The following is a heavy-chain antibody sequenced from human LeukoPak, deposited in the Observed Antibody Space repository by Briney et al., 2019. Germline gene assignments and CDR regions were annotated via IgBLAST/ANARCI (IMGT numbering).Heavy chain of an antibody. D-gene: IGHD3-10*01. V-gene: IGHV1-18*04. CDR3: ARDRYYYGSGSYYFLEDY. CDR1: GYTFTSYG. CDR2: ISAYNGNT. J-gene: IGHJ4*02. Sequence: ASVKVSCKASGYTFTSYGISWVRQAPGQGLEWMGWISAYNGNTNYAQKLQGRVTMTTDTSTSTAYMELRSLRPDDTAVYYCARDRYYYGSGSYYFLEDYWGQGTLVTVSS.